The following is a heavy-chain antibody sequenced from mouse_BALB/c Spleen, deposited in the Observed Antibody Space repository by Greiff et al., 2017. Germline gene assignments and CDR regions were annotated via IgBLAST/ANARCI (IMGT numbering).Heavy chain of an antibody. Sequence: VQLQESGAELAKPGASVKMSCKASGYTFTSYWMHWVKQRPGQGLEWIGYINPSTGYTEYNQKFKDKATLTADKSSSTAYMQLSSLTSEDSAVYYCARGDDYDARYFDVWGAGTTVTVSS. CDR2: INPSTGYT. CDR3: ARGDDYDARYFDV. D-gene: IGHD2-4*01. V-gene: IGHV1-7*01. J-gene: IGHJ1*01. CDR1: GYTFTSYW.